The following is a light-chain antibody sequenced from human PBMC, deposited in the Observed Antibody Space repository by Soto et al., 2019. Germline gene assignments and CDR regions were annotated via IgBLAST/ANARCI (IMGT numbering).Light chain of an antibody. V-gene: IGKV1-39*01. CDR1: QSIVTY. CDR3: EQSYSTPPWT. CDR2: AAS. Sequence: DIKMTQSPSSLSASVGDRATITCRASQSIVTYFNWHLQKPGKAPKLLIYAASNLQSGVPSRFSGSGSGTDFTLTISGLQPEDFATFFGEQSYSTPPWTFGGGTKVEIK. J-gene: IGKJ4*02.